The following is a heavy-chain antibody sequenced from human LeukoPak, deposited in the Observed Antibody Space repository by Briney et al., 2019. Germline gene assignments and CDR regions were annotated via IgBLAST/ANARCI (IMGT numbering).Heavy chain of an antibody. CDR3: ARVPPDILTGYRNWFGP. J-gene: IGHJ5*02. V-gene: IGHV1-18*01. CDR1: GYTFTSYG. Sequence: GASVKVSCKASGYTFTSYGISWVRQAPGQGLEWMGWISAYNGNTNYVQKFQGRVTMTTDTSTSTAYMELRSLRSDDTAVYYCARVPPDILTGYRNWFGPWGQGTLVTVSS. D-gene: IGHD3-9*01. CDR2: ISAYNGNT.